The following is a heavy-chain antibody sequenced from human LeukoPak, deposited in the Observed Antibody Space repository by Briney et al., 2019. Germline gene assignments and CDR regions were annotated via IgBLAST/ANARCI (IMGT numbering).Heavy chain of an antibody. Sequence: PSETLSLTCAVYDGSFTGYFWNWIRQSPGKGLEWIGEINHRGSTNYNPSLKSRLTISVDTSKNQFSLRLTSVTAADAGVYFCARDPTTVMTVPWYFDTWGQGTLVTVSS. D-gene: IGHD4-11*01. CDR2: INHRGST. CDR3: ARDPTTVMTVPWYFDT. V-gene: IGHV4-34*01. J-gene: IGHJ4*02. CDR1: DGSFTGYF.